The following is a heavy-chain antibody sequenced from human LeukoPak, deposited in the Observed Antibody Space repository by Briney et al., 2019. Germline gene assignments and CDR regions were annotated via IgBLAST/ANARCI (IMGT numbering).Heavy chain of an antibody. CDR3: ARHNGGSSSIRA. Sequence: SETLSLTCSVSGGSITRYYWSWIRQPPGKGLEWIGYMYNSGTTNYNPSLKSRVTISVDTSKNQFSLKLSSVTAADTAAYYCARHNGGSSSIRAWGQGTLVTVSS. D-gene: IGHD3-16*01. CDR2: MYNSGTT. V-gene: IGHV4-59*08. J-gene: IGHJ5*02. CDR1: GGSITRYY.